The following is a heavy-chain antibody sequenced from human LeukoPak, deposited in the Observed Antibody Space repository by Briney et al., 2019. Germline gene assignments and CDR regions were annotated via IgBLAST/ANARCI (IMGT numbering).Heavy chain of an antibody. Sequence: GGSLRLSCAVSGFTFSISNNWMTWVRQAPGKGLEWVANIKEDGSEKYYVDSVKGRFTISRDNAKNSVYLQMNSLRAEDTAVYFCARTQGAYCSGASCEGMDVWGQGATVTVSS. CDR1: GFTFSISNNW. D-gene: IGHD2-15*01. V-gene: IGHV3-7*01. CDR3: ARTQGAYCSGASCEGMDV. J-gene: IGHJ6*02. CDR2: IKEDGSEK.